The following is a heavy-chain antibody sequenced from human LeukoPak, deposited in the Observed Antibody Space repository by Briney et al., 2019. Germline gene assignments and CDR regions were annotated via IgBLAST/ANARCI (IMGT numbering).Heavy chain of an antibody. CDR2: LSWNSGII. Sequence: PGGSLRLSCAASGFTFSSYAMSWVRQAPGRGLEWVSGLSWNSGIIVYADSVKGRFTISRDNAKNSLYLQMNSLRTEDTALYYCAKATDGDVATNFDYWGQGTLVTVSS. CDR3: AKATDGDVATNFDY. J-gene: IGHJ4*02. CDR1: GFTFSSYA. V-gene: IGHV3-9*01. D-gene: IGHD4-17*01.